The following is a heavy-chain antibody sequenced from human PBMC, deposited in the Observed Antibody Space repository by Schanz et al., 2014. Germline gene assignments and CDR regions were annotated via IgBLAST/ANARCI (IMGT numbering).Heavy chain of an antibody. CDR3: AREVGLYDRGWFDP. CDR2: FIPILDVG. V-gene: IGHV1-69*08. D-gene: IGHD3-22*01. J-gene: IGHJ5*02. CDR1: GGTFSRLT. Sequence: QVQLVQSGADVKKPGSSVRVSCKASGGTFSRLTFSWVRQARGQGLEWVGRFIPILDVGNYAQQFQGRVTFTADKSTSTAYMELSSLGYEDTAVYYCAREVGLYDRGWFDPWGQGTLVTVSS.